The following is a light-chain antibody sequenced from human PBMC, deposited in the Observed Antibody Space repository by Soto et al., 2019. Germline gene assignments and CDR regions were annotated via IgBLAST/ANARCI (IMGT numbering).Light chain of an antibody. V-gene: IGKV3-20*01. CDR3: QQYGDSPRS. J-gene: IGKJ1*01. CDR2: HAS. Sequence: EVGLPQSPGTLSLSPGARATRSCRASQGVSSYVARYQQKPGQAPRLLLYHASRRATGTPDRFSVSGSGTDFTLTISRLEPGDFAVYYCQQYGDSPRSFGQGTKVDI. CDR1: QGVSSY.